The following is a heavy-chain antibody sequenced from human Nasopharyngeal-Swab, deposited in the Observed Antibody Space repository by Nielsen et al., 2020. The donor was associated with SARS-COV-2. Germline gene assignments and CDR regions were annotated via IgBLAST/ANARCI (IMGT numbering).Heavy chain of an antibody. V-gene: IGHV3-72*01. D-gene: IGHD5-18*01. CDR2: SRKNSNSYTT. J-gene: IGHJ3*01. CDR3: ARGGYSYGELNDAFDV. Sequence: VRQAPGKRLEWVGRSRKNSNSYTTEYAASVRGRFTISRDDSKNSLYLQMNSLKTEDTAVYYCARGGYSYGELNDAFDVWGQGTMVTVSS.